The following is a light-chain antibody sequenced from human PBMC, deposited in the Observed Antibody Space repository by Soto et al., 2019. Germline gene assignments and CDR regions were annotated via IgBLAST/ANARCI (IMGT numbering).Light chain of an antibody. CDR2: KAS. J-gene: IGKJ3*01. Sequence: DIQLTQSPSTLSASVGDTITITCRASQSINTWLAWYQQRPGKAPKLLIYKASSLEGGVPSRFSGSGSGTDFTLTISCLQSEDFATYYCQQYYSYPLTFGPGTKVDIK. CDR3: QQYYSYPLT. V-gene: IGKV1-5*03. CDR1: QSINTW.